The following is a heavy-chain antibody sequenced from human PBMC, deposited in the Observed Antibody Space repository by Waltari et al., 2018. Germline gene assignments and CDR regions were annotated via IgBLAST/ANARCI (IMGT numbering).Heavy chain of an antibody. D-gene: IGHD3-10*01. V-gene: IGHV3-23*01. CDR2: ISGSGGST. Sequence: EVQLLESGGGLVQPGGSLRLSCAASGFTFSSYAMSWVRQAPGKGLKWVSAISGSGGSTYYADSGKGRFTISRDNSKNTLYLQMDSLRAEDTAVYYCAKQFGSGTYYLDYWGQGTLVTVSS. CDR3: AKQFGSGTYYLDY. CDR1: GFTFSSYA. J-gene: IGHJ4*02.